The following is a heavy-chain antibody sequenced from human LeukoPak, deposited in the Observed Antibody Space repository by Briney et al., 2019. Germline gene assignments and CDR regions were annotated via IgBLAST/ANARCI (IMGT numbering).Heavy chain of an antibody. CDR2: MNPNSGNT. V-gene: IGHV1-8*01. D-gene: IGHD6-13*01. J-gene: IGHJ4*02. CDR1: GYTFTSYD. Sequence: ASVKVSCTASGYTFTSYDINWVRQATGQGLEWMGWMNPNSGNTGYAQKFQGRVTVTRNTSISTAYMELSSLRSEDTAVYYCARGLFYQQPTQFDYWGQGTLVTVSS. CDR3: ARGLFYQQPTQFDY.